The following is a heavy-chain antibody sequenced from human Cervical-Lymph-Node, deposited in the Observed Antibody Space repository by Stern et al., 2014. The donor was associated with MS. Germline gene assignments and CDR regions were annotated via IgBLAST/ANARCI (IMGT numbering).Heavy chain of an antibody. CDR1: GGSISSGSHY. Sequence: QVQLQESGPGLVKPSQTLSLTCTVSGGSISSGSHYWSWIRQPAGKGLEWGGRIYSTGRVDYTPSFKGRVTMSVDTSKDQFSLELRSVTAADTAMYYCAREWIYEVSWFDSWGQGSLVIVSS. J-gene: IGHJ5*01. V-gene: IGHV4-61*02. CDR3: AREWIYEVSWFDS. D-gene: IGHD5/OR15-5a*01. CDR2: IYSTGRV.